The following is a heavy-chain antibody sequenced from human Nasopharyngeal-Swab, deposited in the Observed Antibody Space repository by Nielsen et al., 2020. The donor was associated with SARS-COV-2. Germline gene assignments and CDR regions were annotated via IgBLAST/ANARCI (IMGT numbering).Heavy chain of an antibody. CDR2: IYPGDSDT. CDR3: ARHRVVAAPVRYYYYMDV. V-gene: IGHV5-51*07. J-gene: IGHJ6*03. D-gene: IGHD2-15*01. Sequence: VHQMSGKGLECMGIIYPGDSDTRYSLSFQGQVTISADQSISTAYLQWSSLKASDTAMYYCARHRVVAAPVRYYYYMDVWGKGTTVTVSS.